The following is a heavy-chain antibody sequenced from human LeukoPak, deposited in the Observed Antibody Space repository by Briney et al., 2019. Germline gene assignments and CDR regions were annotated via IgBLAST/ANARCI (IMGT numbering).Heavy chain of an antibody. D-gene: IGHD6-13*01. J-gene: IGHJ6*03. CDR2: IYYSGST. Sequence: SETLSLTCTVSGGSISSSSYYWGWIRQPPGKGLEWIGSIYYSGSTYYNPSFKSRVTISVDTSKNQFSLKLSSVTAADTAVYYCARRGSSSWYVSYYYYMDVWGKGTTVTISS. CDR1: GGSISSSSYY. CDR3: ARRGSSSWYVSYYYYMDV. V-gene: IGHV4-39*07.